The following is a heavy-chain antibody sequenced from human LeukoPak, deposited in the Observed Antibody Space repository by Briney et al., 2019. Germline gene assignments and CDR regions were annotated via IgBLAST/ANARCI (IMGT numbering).Heavy chain of an antibody. J-gene: IGHJ4*02. CDR1: GGSIRSFY. V-gene: IGHV4-59*08. Sequence: SETLSLTCTDSGGSIRSFYWSWIRQPPGKGLEWIGYIYYSGTTNYNPSLKSRVTMSVDTSKNQFSLKLTSVTAADTAVYYCARHGCSGGSCYDYWGQGTLVTVSS. CDR2: IYYSGTT. CDR3: ARHGCSGGSCYDY. D-gene: IGHD2-15*01.